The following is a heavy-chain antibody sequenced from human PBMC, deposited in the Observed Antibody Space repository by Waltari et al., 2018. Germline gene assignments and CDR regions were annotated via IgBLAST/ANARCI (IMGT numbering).Heavy chain of an antibody. CDR2: FSYDANT. CDR3: ARPGRVGGGSLMGLDY. Sequence: QLQLQESGPGLVKPSETLSLTCSVSGRSISSTRYYWGWIRQPPGKGLEWIGSFSYDANTYYNPSLKSRITISVDTSKNQFSLQLRSVTAADTAIYYCARPGRVGGGSLMGLDYWGQGTLVTVSS. V-gene: IGHV4-39*01. J-gene: IGHJ4*02. CDR1: GRSISSTRYY. D-gene: IGHD2-15*01.